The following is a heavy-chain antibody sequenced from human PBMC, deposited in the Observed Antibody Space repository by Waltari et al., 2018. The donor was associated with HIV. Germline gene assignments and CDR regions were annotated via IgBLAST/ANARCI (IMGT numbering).Heavy chain of an antibody. D-gene: IGHD6-19*01. CDR1: NVSLNNYY. CDR2: NKYGERA. V-gene: IGHV4-34*01. Sequence: QVHLQQWGTGLLKPSETLSLTCAIYNVSLNNYYWSWFRQSPGKSPEWLRENKYGERANHKPSLKSRLTISLDTSKKQLSLKMTSVTVADTALYYCARVGRLAVAGGDYWGRGTLVTVSS. J-gene: IGHJ4*02. CDR3: ARVGRLAVAGGDY.